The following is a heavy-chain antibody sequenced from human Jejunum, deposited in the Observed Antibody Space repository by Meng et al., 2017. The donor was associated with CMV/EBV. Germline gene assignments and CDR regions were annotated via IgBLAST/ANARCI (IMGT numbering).Heavy chain of an antibody. Sequence: ASGFTFSDSNMSWIRQSTGKGLEWISSISNTGNTKYDADSLKGRFTVSRDNAKNSLYLQMDNLRAEDTAVYYCARDTLTSGYYYFDIWGQGALVTVSS. CDR1: GFTFSDSN. D-gene: IGHD5-12*01. V-gene: IGHV3-11*01. CDR2: ISNTGNTK. CDR3: ARDTLTSGYYYFDI. J-gene: IGHJ4*02.